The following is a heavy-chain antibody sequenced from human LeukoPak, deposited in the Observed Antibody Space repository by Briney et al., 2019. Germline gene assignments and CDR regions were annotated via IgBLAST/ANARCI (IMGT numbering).Heavy chain of an antibody. CDR2: IYYSGST. Sequence: SETLSLTCTVSGGSISSSSYYWGWVRQPPGKGLEWIGSIYYSGSTYYNPSRKSRVTISVDTSKNQFSLKLSSVTAADTAVYYSARQDPGVWFDPWGQGTLVTVSS. J-gene: IGHJ5*02. CDR3: ARQDPGVWFDP. CDR1: GGSISSSSYY. V-gene: IGHV4-39*01.